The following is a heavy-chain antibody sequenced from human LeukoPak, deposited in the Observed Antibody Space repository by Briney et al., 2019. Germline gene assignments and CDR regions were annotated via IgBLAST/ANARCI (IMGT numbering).Heavy chain of an antibody. CDR1: GGTFSSYA. Sequence: SVRVSCKASGGTFSSYAISWVRQAPGQGLEWMGGIIPIFGTANYAQKFQGRVTITADESTSTAYMELSSLRSEDTAVYYCARVGNDSSGYFPRWYFDLWGRGTLVTVSS. D-gene: IGHD3-22*01. J-gene: IGHJ2*01. CDR2: IIPIFGTA. V-gene: IGHV1-69*01. CDR3: ARVGNDSSGYFPRWYFDL.